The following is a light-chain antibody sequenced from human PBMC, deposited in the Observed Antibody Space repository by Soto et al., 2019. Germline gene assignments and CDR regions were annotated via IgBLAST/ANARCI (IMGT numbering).Light chain of an antibody. J-gene: IGKJ2*01. CDR1: QTVTHL. CDR3: QQRFSSPHT. V-gene: IGKV1-39*01. Sequence: DIQMTQSPVSLSASVGGRLTISCRASQTVTHLLTWYQQRPGQAPRLLILAASRLQDGVPSRFSGSRSGTECTLTISGLQPEDFATYYCQQRFSSPHTFGQGTKGDIK. CDR2: AAS.